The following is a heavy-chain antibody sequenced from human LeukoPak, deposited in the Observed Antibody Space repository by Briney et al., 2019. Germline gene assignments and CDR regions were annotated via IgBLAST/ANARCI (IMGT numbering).Heavy chain of an antibody. D-gene: IGHD2-21*02. CDR3: ARVYSERRSGVTGHNDF. J-gene: IGHJ4*02. CDR2: ISPYTGHI. V-gene: IGHV1-18*04. Sequence: GASVKVSCEASGYTFTSYYMHRVRQAPGQGLEWMGWISPYTGHIDSAQQFQGRVTLTTDTSTNTFYMDLTNLRSDDTAVYYCARVYSERRSGVTGHNDFWGQGTLVTVSS. CDR1: GYTFTSYY.